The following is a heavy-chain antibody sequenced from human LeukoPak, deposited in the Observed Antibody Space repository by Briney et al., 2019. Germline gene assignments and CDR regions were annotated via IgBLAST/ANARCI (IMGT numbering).Heavy chain of an antibody. CDR2: IYYSGTT. D-gene: IGHD6-13*01. CDR1: GGSISSYY. V-gene: IGHV4-59*01. J-gene: IGHJ4*02. Sequence: SETLSLTCAVYGGSISSYYWSWIRQPPGKGLEWIGYIYYSGTTNYNPSLKSRVTISVDTSKNQFSLKLSSVTAADTAVYYCARGVYIAAAQYAYWGQGTLVTVSS. CDR3: ARGVYIAAAQYAY.